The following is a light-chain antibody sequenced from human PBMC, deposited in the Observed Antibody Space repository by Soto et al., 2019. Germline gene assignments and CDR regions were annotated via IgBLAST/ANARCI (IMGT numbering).Light chain of an antibody. CDR2: RNN. CDR1: SSNIGRNY. Sequence: QSVLTQPPSASGTPGQRVTISCSGSSSNIGRNYVYWYQQLPGTAPKLLIYRNNQRPSGVPDRFSGSKSGTSASLAISGLRSEDEADYYCAAWDDSRSGVVFGGGTKLTVL. J-gene: IGLJ2*01. V-gene: IGLV1-47*01. CDR3: AAWDDSRSGVV.